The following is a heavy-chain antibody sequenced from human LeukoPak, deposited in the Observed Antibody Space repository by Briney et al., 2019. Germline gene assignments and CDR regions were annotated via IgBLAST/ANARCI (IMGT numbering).Heavy chain of an antibody. D-gene: IGHD4-11*01. Sequence: SETQSLTCTGSGGSISSYYWSWIRQPPGKGLEWIGYIYYSGSTNYNPSLKSRVTISVDTSKNQFSLKLSSVTAADTAVYYCARYRSNYSKYYGMDVWGQGTTVTVSS. V-gene: IGHV4-59*01. CDR1: GGSISSYY. CDR3: ARYRSNYSKYYGMDV. CDR2: IYYSGST. J-gene: IGHJ6*02.